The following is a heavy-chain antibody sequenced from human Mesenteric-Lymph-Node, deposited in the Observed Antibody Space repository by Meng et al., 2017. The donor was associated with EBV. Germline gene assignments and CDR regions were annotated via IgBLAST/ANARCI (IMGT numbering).Heavy chain of an antibody. J-gene: IGHJ4*02. CDR1: GGTFSSYA. D-gene: IGHD4-11*01. V-gene: IGHV1-69*06. CDR3: AREAVTRDFDS. Sequence: QVQLVQSGAEVKKPGSSVQVSCKASGGTFSSYAISWVRQAPGQGLEWMGGIIPIFGTANYAQKFQGRVTITADRSTSTVYMELSALISDDTAVYYCAREAVTRDFDSWGQGTLVTVSS. CDR2: IIPIFGTA.